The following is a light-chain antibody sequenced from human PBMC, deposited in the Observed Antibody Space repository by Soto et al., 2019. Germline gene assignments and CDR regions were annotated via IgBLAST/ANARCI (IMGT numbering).Light chain of an antibody. CDR2: DVS. Sequence: QSVLTQPASVSGSPGQSITISCTGTSSEVGGYNYFSWYQQHPGKAPKLMIYDVSNRPSGVSNRFSCSKSGNTASLTISGLQAEDEADYYCSSYTSSRVFGTGTKVTVL. CDR3: SSYTSSRV. CDR1: SSEVGGYNY. V-gene: IGLV2-14*01. J-gene: IGLJ1*01.